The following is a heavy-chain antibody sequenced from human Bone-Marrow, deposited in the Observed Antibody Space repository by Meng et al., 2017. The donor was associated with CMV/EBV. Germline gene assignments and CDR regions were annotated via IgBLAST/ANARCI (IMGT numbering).Heavy chain of an antibody. CDR2: ISAYNGNT. J-gene: IGHJ3*02. D-gene: IGHD3-10*01. V-gene: IGHV1-18*01. Sequence: ASVKVSCKASGGTFSSYTISWVRQAPGQGLEWMGWISAYNGNTNYAQKLQGRVTMTTDTSTSTAYMELRSLRSDDTAVYYCARDHVRAGSNPDAFDIWGQGTMVTVSS. CDR3: ARDHVRAGSNPDAFDI. CDR1: GGTFSSYT.